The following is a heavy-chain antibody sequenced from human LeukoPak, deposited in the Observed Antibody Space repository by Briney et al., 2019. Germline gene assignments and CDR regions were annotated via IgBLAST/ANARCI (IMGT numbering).Heavy chain of an antibody. CDR1: GGSISSSSYY. CDR3: ARDMPSDYGGYGWDY. V-gene: IGHV4-39*07. D-gene: IGHD4-17*01. J-gene: IGHJ4*02. Sequence: SETLSLTCTVSGGSISSSSYYWGWIRQPPGKGLEWIGSIYYSGSTYYNPSLKSRVTISVDTSKNQFSLKLSSVTAADTAVYYCARDMPSDYGGYGWDYWGQGTLVTVSS. CDR2: IYYSGST.